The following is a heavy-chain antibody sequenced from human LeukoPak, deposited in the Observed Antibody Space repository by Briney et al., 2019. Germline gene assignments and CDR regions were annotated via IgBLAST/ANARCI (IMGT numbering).Heavy chain of an antibody. Sequence: GASVKVSCKASGYTFTGYYMHWVRQAPGQGLEWMGWISAYNGNTNYAQKLQGRVTMTTDTSTSTAYMELRSLRSDDTAVYYCARGRRQLERQMYWFDPWGQGTLVTVSS. D-gene: IGHD1-1*01. V-gene: IGHV1-18*04. J-gene: IGHJ5*02. CDR2: ISAYNGNT. CDR3: ARGRRQLERQMYWFDP. CDR1: GYTFTGYY.